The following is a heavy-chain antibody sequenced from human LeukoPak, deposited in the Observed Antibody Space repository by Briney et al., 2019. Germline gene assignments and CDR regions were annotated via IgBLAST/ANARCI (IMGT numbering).Heavy chain of an antibody. CDR2: ISAYNGNT. J-gene: IGHJ6*03. CDR1: GYTFTSYG. V-gene: IGHV1-18*01. D-gene: IGHD1-26*01. CDR3: ARVRIVGAAYYYYYYMDV. Sequence: ASVKVSCKASGYTFTSYGISWVRQAPGQGLEWMGWISAYNGNTNYAQKLQGRVTMTTDTSTSTAYMELRSLRSDDTAVYYCARVRIVGAAYYYYYYMDVWGKGTTVTVSS.